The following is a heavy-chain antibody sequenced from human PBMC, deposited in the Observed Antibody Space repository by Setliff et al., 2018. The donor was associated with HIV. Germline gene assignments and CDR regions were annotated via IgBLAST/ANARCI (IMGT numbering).Heavy chain of an antibody. CDR3: ARDPPSSGWYRADY. CDR1: GYTFTSYG. J-gene: IGHJ4*02. CDR2: ISAYNGNT. V-gene: IGHV1-18*01. D-gene: IGHD6-19*01. Sequence: ASVKVSCKASGYTFTSYGISWVRQAPGQGLEWMGWISAYNGNTDYARNLQGRLTMTTDTSTSTAFMELRSLGSDDTAVYYCARDPPSSGWYRADYWGQGTLVTVSS.